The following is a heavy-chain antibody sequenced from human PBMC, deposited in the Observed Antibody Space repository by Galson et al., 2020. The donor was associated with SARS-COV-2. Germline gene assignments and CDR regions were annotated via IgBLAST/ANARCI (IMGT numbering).Heavy chain of an antibody. CDR1: GFTFRRYA. V-gene: IGHV3-23*01. CDR3: AKDPHSSGWLEAFDF. Sequence: TGGYLRSAWAASGFTFRRYAMSWVRQAPGKGLEWVSIIRSSGGGKYYADSVKGRFTISRADSTNTLYLQMNSLRVEDTAVYYCAKDPHSSGWLEAFDFWGQGTLVTVSS. CDR2: IRSSGGGK. J-gene: IGHJ4*02. D-gene: IGHD6-19*01.